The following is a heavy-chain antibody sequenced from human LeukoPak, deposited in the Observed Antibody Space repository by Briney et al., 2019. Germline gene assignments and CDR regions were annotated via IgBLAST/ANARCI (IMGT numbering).Heavy chain of an antibody. Sequence: GGXLRLSCAASGFTFDDYAMHWVRQAPGKGLEWVSLISGDGGSTYYADSVKGRFTISRDNSKNSLYLQMNSLRTEDTALYYCAKEADSSGLTDYWGQGTLVTVSS. CDR3: AKEADSSGLTDY. CDR2: ISGDGGST. D-gene: IGHD3-22*01. J-gene: IGHJ4*02. V-gene: IGHV3-43*02. CDR1: GFTFDDYA.